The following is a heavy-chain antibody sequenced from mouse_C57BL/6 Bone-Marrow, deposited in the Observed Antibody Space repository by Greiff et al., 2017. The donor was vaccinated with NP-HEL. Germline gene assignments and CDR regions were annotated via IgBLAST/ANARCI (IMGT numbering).Heavy chain of an antibody. CDR2: IWRGGST. D-gene: IGHD1-1*01. Sequence: VQLQQSGPGLVQPSQSLSITCTVSGFSLTSYGVHWVRQSPGKGLEWLGVIWRGGSTDYNAAFISRLSISKDNSKSQVFFKMNSLQADDTAIYYCARDDYYGSSTWFAYWGQGTLVTVSA. V-gene: IGHV2-2*01. CDR3: ARDDYYGSSTWFAY. J-gene: IGHJ3*01. CDR1: GFSLTSYG.